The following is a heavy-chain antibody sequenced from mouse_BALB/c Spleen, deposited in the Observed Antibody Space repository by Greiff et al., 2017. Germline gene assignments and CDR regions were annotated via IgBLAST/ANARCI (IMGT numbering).Heavy chain of an antibody. Sequence: VKLQQSGAELMKPGASVKISCKATGYTFSSYWIEWVKQRPGHGLEWIGEILPGSGSTNYNEKFKGKATFTADTSSNTAYMQLSSLTSEDSAVYYCARKDYDWYFDVWGAGTTVTVSS. CDR1: GYTFSSYW. J-gene: IGHJ1*01. V-gene: IGHV1-9*01. CDR3: ARKDYDWYFDV. CDR2: ILPGSGST. D-gene: IGHD2-4*01.